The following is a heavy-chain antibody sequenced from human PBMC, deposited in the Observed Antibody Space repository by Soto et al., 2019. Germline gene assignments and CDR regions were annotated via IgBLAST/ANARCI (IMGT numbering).Heavy chain of an antibody. J-gene: IGHJ4*02. Sequence: SETLSLTCTVSGGSISSYYWSWIRQPPGKGLEWIGYIYYSGSTNYNPSLKSRVTISVDTSKNQFSLKLSSVTAADTAVYYCARGVVEVDYGDLYYFDYWGQGTLVTVSS. CDR3: ARGVVEVDYGDLYYFDY. CDR1: GGSISSYY. CDR2: IYYSGST. V-gene: IGHV4-59*01. D-gene: IGHD4-17*01.